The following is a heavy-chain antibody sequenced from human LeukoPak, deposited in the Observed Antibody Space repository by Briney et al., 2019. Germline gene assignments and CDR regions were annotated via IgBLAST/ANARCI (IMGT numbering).Heavy chain of an antibody. D-gene: IGHD5-18*01. Sequence: GESLKISCKGSGYSFTSYWIGWVRQTPGKGLEWMGVFYPGDSRTRYNPSFEGQVTISADKSITTAYLQWSSLKASDTAIYYCACREFYSPWPGPWGQGTLVTVSS. CDR1: GYSFTSYW. CDR3: ACREFYSPWPGP. CDR2: FYPGDSRT. J-gene: IGHJ5*02. V-gene: IGHV5-51*01.